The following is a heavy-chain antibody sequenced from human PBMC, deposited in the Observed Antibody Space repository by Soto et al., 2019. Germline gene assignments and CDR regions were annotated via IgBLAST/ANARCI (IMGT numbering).Heavy chain of an antibody. CDR3: ARAVGVCSGGSCYSFYMDG. V-gene: IGHV1-2*04. D-gene: IGHD2-15*01. J-gene: IGHJ6*03. Sequence: GASVKVSCKASGYTFTGYYMHSVRQAPGQGLEWMGWINPNSGGTNYAQKFQGWVTMTRDTSISTAYMELSRLRSDDTAVYYCARAVGVCSGGSCYSFYMDGWGKGTTVTVSS. CDR1: GYTFTGYY. CDR2: INPNSGGT.